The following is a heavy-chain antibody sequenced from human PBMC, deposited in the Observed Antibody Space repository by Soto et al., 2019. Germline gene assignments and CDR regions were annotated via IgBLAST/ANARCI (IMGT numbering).Heavy chain of an antibody. D-gene: IGHD6-13*01. CDR3: ARDPGSSWRSGMDV. CDR1: GGSISSYY. V-gene: IGHV4-59*01. CDR2: IYYSGST. Sequence: QVQLQESGPGLVKPSETLSLTCTVSGGSISSYYWSWIRQPPGKGLEWIGYIYYSGSTNYNPSLKSRVTISVDTSKNQFSLKLSSVTAADTAVYYCARDPGSSWRSGMDVWGQGTTVTVSS. J-gene: IGHJ6*02.